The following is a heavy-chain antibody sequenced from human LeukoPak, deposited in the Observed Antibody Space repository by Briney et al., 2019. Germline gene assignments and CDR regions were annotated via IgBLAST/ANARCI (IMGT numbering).Heavy chain of an antibody. D-gene: IGHD2-2*01. CDR2: IYSGGST. J-gene: IGHJ6*02. V-gene: IGHV3-53*01. Sequence: PGGSLRLSCAASGFTVSSNYMGWVRQAPGKGLEWVSVIYSGGSTYYADSVKGRFTISRDNSKNTLYLQMNSLRAEDTAVYYCARERGGVPAAISGQYYYYYGMDVWGQGTTVTVSS. CDR1: GFTVSSNY. CDR3: ARERGGVPAAISGQYYYYYGMDV.